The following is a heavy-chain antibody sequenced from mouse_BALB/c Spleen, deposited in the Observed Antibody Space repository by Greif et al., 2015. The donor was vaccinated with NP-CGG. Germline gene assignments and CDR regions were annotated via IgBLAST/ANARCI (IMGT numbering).Heavy chain of an antibody. J-gene: IGHJ2*01. D-gene: IGHD1-2*01. Sequence: VQVVESGAELVRPGTSVKISCKASGYTFTNYWLGWVKQRPGHGLEWIGDIYPGGGYTNYNEKFKGKATLTADTSSSTAYMQLSSLTSEDSAVYFCARSSTATSFDYWGQGTTLTVSS. CDR2: IYPGGGYT. CDR1: GYTFTNYW. CDR3: ARSSTATSFDY. V-gene: IGHV1-63*02.